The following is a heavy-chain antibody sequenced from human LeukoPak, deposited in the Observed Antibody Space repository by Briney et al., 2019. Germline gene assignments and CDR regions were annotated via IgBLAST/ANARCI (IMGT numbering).Heavy chain of an antibody. V-gene: IGHV3-21*01. J-gene: IGHJ3*02. CDR2: ISSSSSYI. CDR3: ARDGIAAANDAFDI. CDR1: GFTFSSYA. Sequence: GRSLRLSCAASGFTFSSYAMHWVRQAPGKGLEWVSSISSSSSYIYYADSVKGRFTISRDNAKNSLYLQMNSLRAEDTAVYYCARDGIAAANDAFDIWGQGTMVTVSS. D-gene: IGHD6-13*01.